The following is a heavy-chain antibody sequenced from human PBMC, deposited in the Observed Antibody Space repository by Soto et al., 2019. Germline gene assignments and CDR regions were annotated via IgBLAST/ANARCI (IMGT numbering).Heavy chain of an antibody. Sequence: ASVKVSCKASGYTFTSYGISWVRQAPGQGLEWMGWISAYNGNTNYAQKLQGRVTMTTDTSTSPAYMELRSLRSDDTAVYYCAREEQQLERVWFDPWGQGTLVTVSS. D-gene: IGHD6-13*01. CDR2: ISAYNGNT. V-gene: IGHV1-18*01. J-gene: IGHJ5*02. CDR1: GYTFTSYG. CDR3: AREEQQLERVWFDP.